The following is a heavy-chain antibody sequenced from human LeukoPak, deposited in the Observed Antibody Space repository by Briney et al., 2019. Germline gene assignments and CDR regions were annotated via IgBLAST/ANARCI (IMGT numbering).Heavy chain of an antibody. V-gene: IGHV3-30*02. CDR3: ARQGRYFRGVPPLFDY. Sequence: GGSLRLSCAGSGFSFSSYGMHWVRQAPGKGLEWMAFIRSDGSNKYYADSVKGRFTISRDNSKNTLYLQMNSLRAEDTAVYYCARQGRYFRGVPPLFDYWGQGTLVTVSS. CDR1: GFSFSSYG. CDR2: IRSDGSNK. J-gene: IGHJ4*02. D-gene: IGHD3-10*02.